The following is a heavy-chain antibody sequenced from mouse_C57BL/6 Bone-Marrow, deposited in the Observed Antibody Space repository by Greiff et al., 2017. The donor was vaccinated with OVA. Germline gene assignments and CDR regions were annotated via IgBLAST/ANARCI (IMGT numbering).Heavy chain of an antibody. CDR2: IDPETGGT. J-gene: IGHJ4*01. CDR1: GYTFTDYE. D-gene: IGHD2-5*01. V-gene: IGHV1-15*01. CDR3: TRGYSNYYAMDY. Sequence: LQQSGAELVRPGASVTLSCKASGYTFTDYEMHWVKQTPVHGLEWIGAIDPETGGTAYNQKFKGKAILTADKSSSTAYMELRSRTSEVSAVYYCTRGYSNYYAMDYWGQGTSVTVSS.